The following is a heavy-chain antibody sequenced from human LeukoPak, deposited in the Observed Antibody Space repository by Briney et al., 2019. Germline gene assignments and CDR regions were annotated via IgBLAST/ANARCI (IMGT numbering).Heavy chain of an antibody. CDR2: IYYTGSP. Sequence: SETLSLTCTVSGGSISSYYWSWIRQPPGKGLEWIGYIYYTGSPNYNPSLKSRVTISVDTSKTQFSLKLNSVTAADTAVYYCARRRIAASGTDFDYWGQGTLVTVSS. CDR1: GGSISSYY. CDR3: ARRRIAASGTDFDY. J-gene: IGHJ4*02. D-gene: IGHD6-13*01. V-gene: IGHV4-59*01.